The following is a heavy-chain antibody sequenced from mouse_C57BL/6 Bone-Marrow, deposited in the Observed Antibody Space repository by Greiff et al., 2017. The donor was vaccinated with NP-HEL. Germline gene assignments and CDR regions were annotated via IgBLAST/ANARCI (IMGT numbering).Heavy chain of an antibody. CDR2: IYPSDSET. D-gene: IGHD2-2*01. CDR3: ASGVTTGGFAY. Sequence: QVQLQQPGAELVRPGSSVKLSCKASGYTFTSYWMDWVKQRPGQGLEWIGNIYPSDSETHYNQKFKDKATLTVYKSSSTAYMQLSSLTSEDSAVYYCASGVTTGGFAYWGQGTLVTVSA. J-gene: IGHJ3*01. CDR1: GYTFTSYW. V-gene: IGHV1-61*01.